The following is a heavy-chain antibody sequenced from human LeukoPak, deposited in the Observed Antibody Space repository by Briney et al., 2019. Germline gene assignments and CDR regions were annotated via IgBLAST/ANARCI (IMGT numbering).Heavy chain of an antibody. J-gene: IGHJ3*02. V-gene: IGHV3-21*01. D-gene: IGHD6-13*01. CDR3: ARDRYGSSWYDAFDI. Sequence: AGGSLRLSCAASGFTFSSYSMNWVRQAPGKGLEWVSSISSSSSYIYYADSVKGRFTISRDNAKNSLYLQMNSLRAEDTAVYYCARDRYGSSWYDAFDIWGQGTMVTVSS. CDR2: ISSSSSYI. CDR1: GFTFSSYS.